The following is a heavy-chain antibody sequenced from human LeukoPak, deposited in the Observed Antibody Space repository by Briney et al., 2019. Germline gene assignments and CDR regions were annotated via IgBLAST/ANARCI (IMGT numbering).Heavy chain of an antibody. CDR2: IIPIFGTA. CDR1: GGTFSSYA. D-gene: IGHD4-17*01. CDR3: ARNGDYGDYYYYMDV. V-gene: IGHV1-69*06. J-gene: IGHJ6*03. Sequence: SVKVSCKASGGTFSSYAISWVRQAPGQGLEWMGGIIPIFGTANYAQKFQGRVTITADKSTSTAYKELSSLRSEDTAVYYCARNGDYGDYYYYMDVWGKGTTVTISS.